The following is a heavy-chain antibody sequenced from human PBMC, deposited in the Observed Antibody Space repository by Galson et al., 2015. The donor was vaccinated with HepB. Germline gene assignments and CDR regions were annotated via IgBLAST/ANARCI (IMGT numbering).Heavy chain of an antibody. CDR1: GFSVSTNY. V-gene: IGHV3-53*04. CDR2: IYTNGSI. Sequence: SLRLSCAGSGFSVSTNYMSWVRQAPGKGLEWVAVIYTNGSIFYSDSVKGRFTMSRQFSKDAVYLQLNNVRPEDSALYYCVASRNYWGQGVLVTVSS. J-gene: IGHJ4*02. CDR3: VASRNY. D-gene: IGHD1-14*01.